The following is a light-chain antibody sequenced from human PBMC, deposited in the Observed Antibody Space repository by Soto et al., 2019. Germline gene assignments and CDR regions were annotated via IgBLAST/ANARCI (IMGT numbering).Light chain of an antibody. V-gene: IGLV2-14*01. Sequence: QSVLTQPASVSGSPGQSITISCTGTSSDVGGYNYVSWYQQPPAKAHKLMIYDVSNRPSGVSNRFSGSKSGNTASLTISGLQDEDDDDYYCSSYTSSSTRVFGGGTKLTVL. CDR2: DVS. CDR3: SSYTSSSTRV. CDR1: SSDVGGYNY. J-gene: IGLJ2*01.